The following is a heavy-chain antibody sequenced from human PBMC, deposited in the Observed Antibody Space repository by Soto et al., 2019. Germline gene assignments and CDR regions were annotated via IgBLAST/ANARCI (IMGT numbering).Heavy chain of an antibody. CDR1: GFNFEEYA. J-gene: IGHJ6*02. CDR2: ISWNSDST. CDR3: AKETAWGAGNKFGYFGMDV. D-gene: IGHD3-10*01. Sequence: EMQLVESGGGSVQPGRSLRLSCTASGFNFEEYAMHWVRQAPGKGLEWVSSISWNSDSTGYADSVKGRFTIARDNAKNSMNLQTNSLRGEDTALYYCAKETAWGAGNKFGYFGMDVWGQGTTVTVSS. V-gene: IGHV3-9*01.